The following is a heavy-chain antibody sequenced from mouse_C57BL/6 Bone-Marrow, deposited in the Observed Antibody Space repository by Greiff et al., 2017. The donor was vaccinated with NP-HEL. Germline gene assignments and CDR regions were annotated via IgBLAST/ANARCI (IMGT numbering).Heavy chain of an antibody. CDR1: GFTFSSYG. CDR3: ARGGYYDYWFAY. V-gene: IGHV5-6*01. J-gene: IGHJ3*01. D-gene: IGHD2-4*01. CDR2: ISSGGSYT. Sequence: EVMLVESGGDLVKPGGSLKLSCAASGFTFSSYGMSWVRQTPDKRLEWVATISSGGSYTYYPDSVQGRFTISIDNAKNTLYLQMSSLKSEDTAMYYCARGGYYDYWFAYWGQGTLVTVSA.